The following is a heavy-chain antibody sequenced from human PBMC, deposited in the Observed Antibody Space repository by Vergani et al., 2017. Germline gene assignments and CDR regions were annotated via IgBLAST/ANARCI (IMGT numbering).Heavy chain of an antibody. Sequence: EVQLVESGGGLVHPGGSLRLSCAASGFTLGSYWMHWVRQAPGKGLVWVSRINSDGSSISYVDSVKGRFTISRDNVKKTLYLQMNSLRAEDTAVYYCTRDQVAYSIDHYLYYGLDVLGQGTTVTVSS. D-gene: IGHD5/OR15-5a*01. CDR1: GFTLGSYW. V-gene: IGHV3-74*01. CDR2: INSDGSSI. CDR3: TRDQVAYSIDHYLYYGLDV. J-gene: IGHJ6*02.